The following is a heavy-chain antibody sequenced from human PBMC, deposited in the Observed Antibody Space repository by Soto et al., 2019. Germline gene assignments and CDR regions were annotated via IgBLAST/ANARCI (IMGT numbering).Heavy chain of an antibody. D-gene: IGHD3-10*01. V-gene: IGHV3-7*01. CDR3: ATERGSGLPDENWFDS. CDR2: IKQDGSEK. CDR1: GFTFSSYW. Sequence: EVQLVESGGGLVQPGGSLSLSCAASGFTFSSYWMSWVRQAPGKGLEWVAHIKQDGSEKYYVDSVKGRFTISRDNAKNSLSLQMNSLRAEDTAVYYCATERGSGLPDENWFDSSGQGTLVTVSS. J-gene: IGHJ5*01.